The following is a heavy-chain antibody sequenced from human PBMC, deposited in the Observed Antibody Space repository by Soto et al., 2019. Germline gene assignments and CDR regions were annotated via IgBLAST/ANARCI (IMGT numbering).Heavy chain of an antibody. D-gene: IGHD3-9*01. CDR1: GGSISSSSYY. Sequence: SETLSLTCTVSGGSISSSSYYWGWIRQPPGKGLEWIGSIYYSGSTYYNPSLKSRVTISVDTSKNQFSLKLSSVTAADTAVYYCARHDYDILTGPEYFQHWGQGTLVTVSS. CDR3: ARHDYDILTGPEYFQH. CDR2: IYYSGST. J-gene: IGHJ1*01. V-gene: IGHV4-39*01.